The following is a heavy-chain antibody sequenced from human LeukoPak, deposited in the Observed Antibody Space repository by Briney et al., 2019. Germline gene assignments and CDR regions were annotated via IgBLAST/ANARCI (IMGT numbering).Heavy chain of an antibody. CDR2: ISSSSSYI. CDR1: GFTFSSYS. CDR3: ATIEMATAPFDY. Sequence: GGSLRLSCAASGFTFSSYSMNWVRQAPGKGLGWVSSISSSSSYIYYADSVKGRFTISRDNAKNSLYLQMNSLRAEDTAVYYCATIEMATAPFDYWGQGTLVTVSS. D-gene: IGHD5-24*01. J-gene: IGHJ4*02. V-gene: IGHV3-21*01.